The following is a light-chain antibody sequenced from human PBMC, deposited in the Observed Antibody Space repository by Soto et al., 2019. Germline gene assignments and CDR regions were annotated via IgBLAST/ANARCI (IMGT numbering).Light chain of an antibody. Sequence: EIVLTQSPGTLSLSPGERATLSCRASQSVSSGYLAWYQQQPGQAPRLLIYGASSRATGIPDRFSGSGSGTDFTLTISRLEPEDFAVYYCQHYGSSLPLTFGGGTKVEIK. CDR3: QHYGSSLPLT. CDR2: GAS. V-gene: IGKV3-20*01. CDR1: QSVSSGY. J-gene: IGKJ4*01.